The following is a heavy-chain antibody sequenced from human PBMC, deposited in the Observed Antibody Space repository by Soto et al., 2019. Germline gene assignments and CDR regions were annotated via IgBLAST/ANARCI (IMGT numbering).Heavy chain of an antibody. J-gene: IGHJ4*02. CDR2: INPDSGGT. Sequence: ASVKVSCKASGYTFSDYYIHWVRQAPGQGLEWMGWINPDSGGTKYAPKFQGGVTMTRDTSITTAYMELSRLRSGDTAVYYCAREPATAKPEGVDFWGQGTLVTVSS. V-gene: IGHV1-2*02. CDR1: GYTFSDYY. CDR3: AREPATAKPEGVDF. D-gene: IGHD1-1*01.